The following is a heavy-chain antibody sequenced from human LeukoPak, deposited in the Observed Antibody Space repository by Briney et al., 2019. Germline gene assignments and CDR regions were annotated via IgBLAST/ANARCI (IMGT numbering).Heavy chain of an antibody. Sequence: GGSLRLSCEASGFTFKNAWMIWVRQAPGKGPEWVGRIKSKTDGGTTDYAAPVKGRFTISRDDSKNTLYLQMNSLKTEDTAVYYCTTCSGGSCSFDYWGQGTLVTVSS. J-gene: IGHJ4*02. D-gene: IGHD2-15*01. V-gene: IGHV3-15*01. CDR1: GFTFKNAW. CDR3: TTCSGGSCSFDY. CDR2: IKSKTDGGTT.